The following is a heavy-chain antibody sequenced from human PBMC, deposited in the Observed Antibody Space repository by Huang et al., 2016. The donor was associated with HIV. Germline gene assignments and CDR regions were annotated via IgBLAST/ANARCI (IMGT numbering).Heavy chain of an antibody. D-gene: IGHD6-19*01. J-gene: IGHJ4*02. CDR3: AKGGGGYHNGPEH. CDR1: GFGCGTFG. CDR2: INVDGNKR. V-gene: IGHV3-30*02. Sequence: LVESGGGVVQSGGSLTLAFEASGFGCGTFGMCWVRQLVGTGVEGVSHINVDGNKRLYEKVGKDRFTVFRENSLRTTYLEMNDVSPEDTDLYFCAKGGGGYHNGPEHWGQGTLVSVS.